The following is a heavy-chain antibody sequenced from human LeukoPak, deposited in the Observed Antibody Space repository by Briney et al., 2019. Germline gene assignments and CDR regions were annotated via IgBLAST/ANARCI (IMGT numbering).Heavy chain of an antibody. CDR1: GFTFSSHG. CDR2: VWYDGSNK. D-gene: IGHD2-15*01. Sequence: GGSLRLSCAASGFTFSSHGMHWVRQAPGKGLEWVAVVWYDGSNKEYADSVKGRFTISRDNSKNTLYLHMNSLSAEDTAVYYCARGGDQLLLADYYYGMVVWGKGATVTVSS. J-gene: IGHJ6*04. V-gene: IGHV3-33*01. CDR3: ARGGDQLLLADYYYGMVV.